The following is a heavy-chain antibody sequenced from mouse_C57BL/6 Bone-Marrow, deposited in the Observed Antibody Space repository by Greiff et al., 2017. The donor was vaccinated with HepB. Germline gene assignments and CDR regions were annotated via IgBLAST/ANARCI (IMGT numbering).Heavy chain of an antibody. V-gene: IGHV5-12*01. CDR2: ISNGGGST. CDR1: GFTFSDYY. Sequence: EVKLVESGGGLVQPGGSLKLSCAASGFTFSDYYMYWVRQTPEKRLEWVAYISNGGGSTYYPDTVKGRFTISRDNAKNTLYLQRSRLKSEDTAMYYCARHATAGARGMDYWGQGTSVTVSS. J-gene: IGHJ4*01. D-gene: IGHD1-1*01. CDR3: ARHATAGARGMDY.